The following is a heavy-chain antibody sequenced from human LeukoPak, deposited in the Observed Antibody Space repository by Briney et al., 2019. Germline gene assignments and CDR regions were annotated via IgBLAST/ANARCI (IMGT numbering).Heavy chain of an antibody. Sequence: PGGSLRLSCAASGFTFSSYAMSWVRQAPGKGLEWVSGISGSGAGTYYADSVKGRFTISRDNSKSTLYLQMNGLRAEDTAVYYCAKNRGSGSYRNFDSWGQGTLVTVSS. CDR3: AKNRGSGSYRNFDS. J-gene: IGHJ4*02. CDR2: ISGSGAGT. CDR1: GFTFSSYA. V-gene: IGHV3-23*01. D-gene: IGHD3-10*01.